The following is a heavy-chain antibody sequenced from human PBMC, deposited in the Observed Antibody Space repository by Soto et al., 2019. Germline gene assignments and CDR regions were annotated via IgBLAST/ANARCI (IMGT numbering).Heavy chain of an antibody. V-gene: IGHV3-30*04. D-gene: IGHD1-1*01. Sequence: PGGSLRRSCAASVFTFSSYAMHWVRQAPGKGLEWVAVISYDGSETYYVDSVKGRFTISRDNAKNSLYLQMNSLRAEDTAVYYCARDSGTSDYWGQGTLVTVSS. CDR2: ISYDGSET. J-gene: IGHJ4*02. CDR3: ARDSGTSDY. CDR1: VFTFSSYA.